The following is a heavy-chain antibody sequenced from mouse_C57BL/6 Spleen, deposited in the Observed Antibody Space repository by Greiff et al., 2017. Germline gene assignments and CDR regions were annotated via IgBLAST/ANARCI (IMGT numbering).Heavy chain of an antibody. V-gene: IGHV3-6*01. CDR3: ARGYDYDQAWFAY. CDR2: ISYDGSN. CDR1: GYSITSGYY. D-gene: IGHD2-4*01. Sequence: DVQLQESGPGLVKPSQSLSLTCSVTGYSITSGYYWNWIRQFPGNKLEWMGYISYDGSNNYNPSLKNRISITRDTSKNQFFLKLNSVTTEDTATYYCARGYDYDQAWFAYWGQGTLVTVSA. J-gene: IGHJ3*01.